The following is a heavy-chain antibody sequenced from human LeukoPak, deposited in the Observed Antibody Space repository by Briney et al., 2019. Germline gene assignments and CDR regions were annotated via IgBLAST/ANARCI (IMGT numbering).Heavy chain of an antibody. D-gene: IGHD6-19*01. CDR2: IKQDGSEK. CDR1: GFTFSSYW. V-gene: IGHV3-7*01. CDR3: TRHSSGWLVYFDY. Sequence: GGSLRLSCAASGFTFSSYWMSWVRQAPGKGLEWVANIKQDGSEKYYVDSVKGRFTISRDSAKNSLYLQMNSLRAEDTAVYYCTRHSSGWLVYFDYWGQGTLVTVSS. J-gene: IGHJ4*02.